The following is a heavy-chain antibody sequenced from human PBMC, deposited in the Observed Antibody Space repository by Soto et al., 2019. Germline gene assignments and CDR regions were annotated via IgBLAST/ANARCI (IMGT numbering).Heavy chain of an antibody. V-gene: IGHV1-69*12. Sequence: QVQLVQSGAEVKKPGSSVKVSCKVSGGTFDNYAITWVRQAPGQGLEWVAGISPMLDSANYADKFQDRVTLTADESTSTAYMEVTSLRSEDTAMYYCARTYHYDRGGRTYFYYGMAVWGQGTTVTVSS. D-gene: IGHD3-22*01. CDR2: ISPMLDSA. CDR1: GGTFDNYA. J-gene: IGHJ6*02. CDR3: ARTYHYDRGGRTYFYYGMAV.